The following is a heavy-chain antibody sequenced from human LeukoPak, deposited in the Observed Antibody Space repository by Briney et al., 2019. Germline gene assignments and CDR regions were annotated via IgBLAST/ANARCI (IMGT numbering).Heavy chain of an antibody. CDR3: ARDLSHSSSDYYYGMDV. J-gene: IGHJ6*02. Sequence: GGSLRLSCAASGFTFSSYSMNWVRKAPGKGLEWVSSISSSSSYIYYADSVKGRFTISRDNAKNSLYLQMNSLRAEDTAVYYCARDLSHSSSDYYYGMDVWGQGTTVTVSS. CDR1: GFTFSSYS. D-gene: IGHD6-6*01. V-gene: IGHV3-21*01. CDR2: ISSSSSYI.